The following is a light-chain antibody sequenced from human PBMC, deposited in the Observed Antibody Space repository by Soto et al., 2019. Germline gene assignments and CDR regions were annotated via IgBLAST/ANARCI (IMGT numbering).Light chain of an antibody. J-gene: IGLJ3*02. V-gene: IGLV1-40*01. CDR1: SSNIGAGYD. CDR2: GNN. CDR3: QSYDSGLKSWV. Sequence: QSVLTQPPSVSGSPGQRVTISCSGNSSNIGAGYDVHWYQQFPGTAPKVLIYGNNNRASGVPDRVSGSKSGTSASLAITGLQAEDESDYYCQSYDSGLKSWVFGGGTKVTVL.